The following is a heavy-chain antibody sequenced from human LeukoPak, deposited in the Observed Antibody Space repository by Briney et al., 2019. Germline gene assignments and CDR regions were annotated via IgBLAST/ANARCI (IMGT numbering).Heavy chain of an antibody. CDR1: GFTFSNYD. D-gene: IGHD3-10*02. CDR2: ISSDGSRK. CDR3: AELGITMIGGV. Sequence: PGGSLRLSCAASGFTFSNYDMHWVRQAPGKGLEWVAVISSDGSRKYYPDSVKGRFTISRDNAKNSLYLQMNSLRAEDTAVYYCAELGITMIGGVWGKGTTVTISS. V-gene: IGHV3-30*18. J-gene: IGHJ6*04.